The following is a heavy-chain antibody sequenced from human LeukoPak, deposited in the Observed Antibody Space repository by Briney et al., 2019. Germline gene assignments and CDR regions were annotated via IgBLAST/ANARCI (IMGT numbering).Heavy chain of an antibody. CDR2: IYYSGST. Sequence: KPSETLSLTCTVSGGSISSYYWSWIRQPPGKGLEWIGYIYYSGSTNYNPSLKSRVTISVDTSKNQFSLKLSSVTAADTAVYYCARGAPDYYDSSGYYPPVRIPRTYPFDYWGQGTLVTVSS. CDR1: GGSISSYY. V-gene: IGHV4-59*08. D-gene: IGHD3-22*01. J-gene: IGHJ4*02. CDR3: ARGAPDYYDSSGYYPPVRIPRTYPFDY.